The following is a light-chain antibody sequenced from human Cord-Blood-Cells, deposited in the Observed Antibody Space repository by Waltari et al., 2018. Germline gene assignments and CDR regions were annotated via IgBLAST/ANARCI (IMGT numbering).Light chain of an antibody. Sequence: QTALTPPLSVSGSPGQSVTISCSGTLSDVGGSNYVSWYQQHPGNAPKLMIYDVSKRPSGVPDRFSGSKSGNTASLTISGLQAEDEADYYCCSYAGSYPWVFGGGTKLTVL. CDR3: CSYAGSYPWV. CDR2: DVS. V-gene: IGLV2-11*01. J-gene: IGLJ3*02. CDR1: LSDVGGSNY.